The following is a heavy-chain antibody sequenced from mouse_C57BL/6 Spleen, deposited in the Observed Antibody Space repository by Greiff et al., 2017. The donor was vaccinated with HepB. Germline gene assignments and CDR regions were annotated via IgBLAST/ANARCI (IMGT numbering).Heavy chain of an antibody. CDR1: GYAFTNYL. D-gene: IGHD1-1*01. V-gene: IGHV1-54*01. CDR3: ASRGSSPYWYFDV. CDR2: INPGSGGT. Sequence: VQLQQSGAELVRPGTSVKVSCKASGYAFTNYLIEWVKQRPGQGLEWIGVINPGSGGTNYNEKFKGKATLTADKSSSTAYMQRSSLTSEDSAVYFCASRGSSPYWYFDVWGTGTTVTVSS. J-gene: IGHJ1*03.